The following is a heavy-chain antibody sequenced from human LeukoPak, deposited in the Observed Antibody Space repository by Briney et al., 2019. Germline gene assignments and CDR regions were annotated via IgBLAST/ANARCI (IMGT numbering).Heavy chain of an antibody. Sequence: PGGSLRLSCAASGFTFSSYAMHWVRQAPGKGLEWVAVISYDGSNKYYADSVKGRFTISRDNSKNTLYLQMNSLRAEDTAVYYCARPRSSGWSGAFDIWGQGTMVTVSS. CDR3: ARPRSSGWSGAFDI. V-gene: IGHV3-30-3*01. D-gene: IGHD6-19*01. CDR1: GFTFSSYA. J-gene: IGHJ3*02. CDR2: ISYDGSNK.